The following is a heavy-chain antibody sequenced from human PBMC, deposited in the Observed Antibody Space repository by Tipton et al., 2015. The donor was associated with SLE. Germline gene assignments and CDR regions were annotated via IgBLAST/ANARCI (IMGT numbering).Heavy chain of an antibody. J-gene: IGHJ5*02. D-gene: IGHD3-3*01. Sequence: QVQLVQSGAEVKKPGASVKVSCKTSGYSFTSHGVSWVRQAPGQGLEWMGWISGNNGNTNYAERFRGRVTMTANTSSDTAYMELRSLRPDDTAIYYCARTMFGVVIAIWFDPWGQVTLISVSS. CDR2: ISGNNGNT. CDR3: ARTMFGVVIAIWFDP. CDR1: GYSFTSHG. V-gene: IGHV1-18*01.